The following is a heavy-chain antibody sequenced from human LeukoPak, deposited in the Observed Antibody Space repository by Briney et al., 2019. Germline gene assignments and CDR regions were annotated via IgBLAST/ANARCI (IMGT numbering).Heavy chain of an antibody. CDR1: GGSISSGDYY. J-gene: IGHJ4*02. V-gene: IGHV4-61*08. CDR2: IYYSGSA. D-gene: IGHD3-10*01. CDR3: ARSYGSGNYFDY. Sequence: PSETLSLTCTVSGGSISSGDYYWTWIRQPPGKGLEWIGYIYYSGSANYNPSLKSRVTISVDTSKNQFSLKLSSVTAADTAVYYCARSYGSGNYFDYWGQGTLVTVSS.